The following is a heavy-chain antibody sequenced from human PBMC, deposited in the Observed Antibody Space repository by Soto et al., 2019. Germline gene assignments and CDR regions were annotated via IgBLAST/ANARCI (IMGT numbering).Heavy chain of an antibody. J-gene: IGHJ4*02. CDR3: ATTAGYSSSWYFDY. CDR1: GFTVSSNY. V-gene: IGHV3-66*01. CDR2: IYSGGST. Sequence: GGSLRLSCAASGFTVSSNYMSWVRQAPGKGLEWVSVIYSGGSTYYADSVKGRFTISRDNSKNTLYLQMNSLRAEDTAVYYCATTAGYSSSWYFDYWGQGTLVTVSS. D-gene: IGHD6-13*01.